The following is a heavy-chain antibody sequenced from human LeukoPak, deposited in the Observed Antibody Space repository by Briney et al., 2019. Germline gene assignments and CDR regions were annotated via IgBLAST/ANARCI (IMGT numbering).Heavy chain of an antibody. D-gene: IGHD6-13*01. V-gene: IGHV4-34*01. J-gene: IGHJ5*02. Sequence: PSETLSLTCTVSGGSISSYYWSWIRQPPGKGLEWIGEINHRGSTNYNPSLKSRVTISVDTSKNQFSLKLRSVTAADTAVYYCARGRRSSSRRWFDPWGQGTLVTVSS. CDR1: GGSISSYY. CDR3: ARGRRSSSRRWFDP. CDR2: INHRGST.